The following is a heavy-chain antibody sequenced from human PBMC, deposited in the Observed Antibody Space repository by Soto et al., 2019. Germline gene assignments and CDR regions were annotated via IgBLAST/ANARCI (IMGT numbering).Heavy chain of an antibody. J-gene: IGHJ4*02. CDR3: ARHLAGRVSGQDY. V-gene: IGHV4-34*01. D-gene: IGHD6-19*01. CDR1: GGPFSGYY. CDR2: INHSGST. Sequence: SETLSLTCAVYGGPFSGYYWSWIRQPPGKGLEWIGEINHSGSTNYNPSLKSRVTISVDTSKNQFSLKLSSVTAADTAVYYCARHLAGRVSGQDYWGPGSQVTVSS.